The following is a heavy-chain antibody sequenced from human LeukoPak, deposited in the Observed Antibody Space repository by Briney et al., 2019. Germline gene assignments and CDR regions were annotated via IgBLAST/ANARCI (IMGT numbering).Heavy chain of an antibody. V-gene: IGHV4-30-2*01. CDR3: ARAETGYSSGWYGYYFDY. Sequence: PSETLSLTCAVSGGSISSGGYSWSWIRQPPGTGLEWIGYIYHSGSTYYNPSLKSRVTISVDRSKNQFSLKLSSVTAADTAVYYCARAETGYSSGWYGYYFDYWGQGTLVTVSS. CDR1: GGSISSGGYS. CDR2: IYHSGST. D-gene: IGHD6-19*01. J-gene: IGHJ4*02.